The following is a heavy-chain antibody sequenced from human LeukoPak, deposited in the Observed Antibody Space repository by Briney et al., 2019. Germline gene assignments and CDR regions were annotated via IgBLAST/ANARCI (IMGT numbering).Heavy chain of an antibody. CDR3: ARGIYDSSGYYDY. CDR2: INPKSGGT. V-gene: IGHV1-2*02. D-gene: IGHD3-22*01. CDR1: GYTFTGYY. Sequence: GASVKVSCTASGYTFTGYYMHWVRQAPGQGLEWMGWINPKSGGTNYAQKFQGRVTMTRDTSFSTAYMELSRLRSDDTAVYYCARGIYDSSGYYDYWGQGTLVTVSS. J-gene: IGHJ4*02.